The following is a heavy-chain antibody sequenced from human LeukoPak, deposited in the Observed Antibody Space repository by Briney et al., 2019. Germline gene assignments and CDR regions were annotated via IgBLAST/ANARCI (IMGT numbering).Heavy chain of an antibody. CDR3: ARNRFPITGTTNNYYYMDV. J-gene: IGHJ6*03. V-gene: IGHV3-48*04. CDR2: ISSSSTTI. CDR1: GFIFSSYS. D-gene: IGHD1-7*01. Sequence: GGSLRLSCAASGFIFSSYSMNWVRQAPGKGLEWLSYISSSSTTIYYADSVKGRFTISRDNAKNSLYLQMNSLKAEDTAVYYCARNRFPITGTTNNYYYMDVWGKGTTVTVSS.